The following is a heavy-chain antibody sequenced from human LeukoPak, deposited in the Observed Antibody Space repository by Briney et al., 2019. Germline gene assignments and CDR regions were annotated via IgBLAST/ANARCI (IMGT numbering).Heavy chain of an antibody. CDR1: GGSISSSRYY. CDR3: ARRDITARLNWFDT. J-gene: IGHJ5*02. CDR2: IYYSGST. V-gene: IGHV4-39*01. Sequence: SETLSLTCTVSGGSISSSRYYWGWIRQPPGKGLEWIGNIYYSGSTYYNPSLKSRVTISLDTSKNQFSLKLSSVTAAYTAVYYCARRDITARLNWFDTWGQGTLVTVSS. D-gene: IGHD6-6*01.